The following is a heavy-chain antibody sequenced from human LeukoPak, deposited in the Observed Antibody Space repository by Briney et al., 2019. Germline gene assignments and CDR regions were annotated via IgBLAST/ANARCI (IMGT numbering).Heavy chain of an antibody. CDR2: ISSSSSYI. CDR3: ARAQNRDYCSSTSCYAFFYYGMDV. D-gene: IGHD2-2*01. CDR1: GFTFSRYS. V-gene: IGHV3-21*01. Sequence: PGGSLRLSCAASGFTFSRYSMNWVRQAPGKGLEWVSSISSSSSYIYYADSVKGRFTISRDNAKNSLYLQMNSLRAEDTAVYYCARAQNRDYCSSTSCYAFFYYGMDVWGKGTTVTVSS. J-gene: IGHJ6*04.